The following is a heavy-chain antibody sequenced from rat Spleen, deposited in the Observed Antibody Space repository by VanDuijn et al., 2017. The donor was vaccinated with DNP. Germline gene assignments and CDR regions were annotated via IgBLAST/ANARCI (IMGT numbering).Heavy chain of an antibody. Sequence: EVQLVESGGDIVQAGGSLKLSCVASGFTINNYWLTWVRQVPGKGLEWVASITGSGDITNYLDSVMGRFTISKDNAKNTLYLQMDSLRSEDAATYYCTTHGSIATVSTGAMDAWGQGTSVTVSS. CDR2: ITGSGDIT. D-gene: IGHD1-2*01. CDR1: GFTINNYW. J-gene: IGHJ4*01. V-gene: IGHV5-31*01. CDR3: TTHGSIATVSTGAMDA.